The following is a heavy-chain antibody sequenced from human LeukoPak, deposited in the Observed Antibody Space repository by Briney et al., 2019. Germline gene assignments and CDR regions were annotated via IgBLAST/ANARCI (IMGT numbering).Heavy chain of an antibody. J-gene: IGHJ4*02. D-gene: IGHD2-2*01. V-gene: IGHV4-59*12. CDR2: IYYSGST. CDR3: ARLGYCSSTSCYGYYFDY. Sequence: SETLSLTCTVSGGSISSYYWSWIRQPPGKGLEWIGYIYYSGSTNYNPSLKSRVTISVDTSKNQFSLKLSSVTAADTAVYYCARLGYCSSTSCYGYYFDYWGQGTLVTVSS. CDR1: GGSISSYY.